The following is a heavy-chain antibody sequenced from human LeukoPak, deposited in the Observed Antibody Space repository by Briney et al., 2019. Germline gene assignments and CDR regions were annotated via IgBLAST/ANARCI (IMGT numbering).Heavy chain of an antibody. J-gene: IGHJ4*02. CDR2: IYYSGST. CDR3: ARHAQRGYYDSSGYYKPLDY. D-gene: IGHD3-22*01. CDR1: GFTFSSYW. Sequence: GSLRLSCAASGFTFSSYWMSWVRQAPGKGLEWVGTIYYSGSTYYNPSLKSRVTISVDTSENQFSLRLSSVTAADTAVYYCARHAQRGYYDSSGYYKPLDYWGQGTLVTVSS. V-gene: IGHV4-39*01.